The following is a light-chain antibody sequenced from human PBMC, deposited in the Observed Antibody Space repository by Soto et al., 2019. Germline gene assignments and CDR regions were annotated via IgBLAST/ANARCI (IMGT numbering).Light chain of an antibody. CDR1: SSDVGGYNF. V-gene: IGLV2-14*01. CDR2: EVS. CDR3: SSHTSSSTRV. J-gene: IGLJ1*01. Sequence: QSVLTKPASVSGSPGQSITISCTGSSSDVGGYNFVSWYQQHPGKAPKLMIYEVSNRPSGVSTRFSGSKSGNTASLTISGLQAEDEADYYCSSHTSSSTRVFGTGTKLTVL.